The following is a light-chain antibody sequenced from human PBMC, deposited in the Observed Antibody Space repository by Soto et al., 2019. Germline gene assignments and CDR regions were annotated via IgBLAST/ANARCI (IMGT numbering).Light chain of an antibody. CDR1: SSSIGAGYD. Sequence: QSALTQPPSVSGAPGQRVTISCTGSSSSIGAGYDVHWYQHLPGKAPKLLIYGNNNRPSGVPDRFSGSKSGTSASLAITGLQADDEADYYCSSYAGSSNVFGTGTKVTVL. CDR2: GNN. CDR3: SSYAGSSNV. J-gene: IGLJ1*01. V-gene: IGLV1-40*01.